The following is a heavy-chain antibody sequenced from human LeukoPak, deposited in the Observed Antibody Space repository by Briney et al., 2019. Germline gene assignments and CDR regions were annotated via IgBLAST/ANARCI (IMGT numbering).Heavy chain of an antibody. J-gene: IGHJ4*02. D-gene: IGHD7-27*01. CDR1: GHAFTSHD. V-gene: IGHV1-8*01. Sequence: SVKVSCKASGHAFTSHDINWVRQATGQGLEWMGWMSPNSGDTGYAQKFQGRVTMTSDSSISTAYMELSSLRSEDTAIYYCVRTPPNWGFDYWGQGTLVTVSS. CDR2: MSPNSGDT. CDR3: VRTPPNWGFDY.